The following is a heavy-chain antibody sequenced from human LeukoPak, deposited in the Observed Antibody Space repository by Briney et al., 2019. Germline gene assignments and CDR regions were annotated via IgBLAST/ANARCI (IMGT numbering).Heavy chain of an antibody. CDR1: GYTFTGYY. CDR2: INTNRGGT. Sequence: ASVKVSCKASGYTFTGYYMRWVRQAPGQGLDWMGWINTNRGGTNYAQQFHGRVTMTRDTSISTYYMELSRLISDDTAVYYCAREGYCRGGSCLDYWGRGALVTVSS. D-gene: IGHD2-15*01. V-gene: IGHV1-2*02. J-gene: IGHJ4*02. CDR3: AREGYCRGGSCLDY.